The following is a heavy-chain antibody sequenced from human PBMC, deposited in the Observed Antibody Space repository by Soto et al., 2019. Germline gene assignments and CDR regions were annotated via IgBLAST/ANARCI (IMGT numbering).Heavy chain of an antibody. CDR3: AKNLHYFDS. CDR1: GFTFNKYA. CDR2: IISGGGST. Sequence: EVQLLESGGGLVQPGGSLRLSCAASGFTFNKYAMTWVRQAPGKGLEWVSTIISGGGSTYYADSVKGRFTISRDNSKNTVYLQMNSLRIEDTAVYYCAKNLHYFDSWGQGTLVTVSS. J-gene: IGHJ4*02. V-gene: IGHV3-23*01.